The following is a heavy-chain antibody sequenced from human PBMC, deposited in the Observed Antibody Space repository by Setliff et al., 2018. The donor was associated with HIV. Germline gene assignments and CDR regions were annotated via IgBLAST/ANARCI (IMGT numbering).Heavy chain of an antibody. CDR3: VRTYYDILTGYGGFYYMDV. CDR2: INWNGGGT. J-gene: IGHJ6*03. D-gene: IGHD3-9*01. CDR1: GFTFDDYG. Sequence: PGGSLRLSCAASGFTFDDYGMTWVRQAPGKGLEWVSGINWNGGGTGYADSVKGRFTISRDNTKNSLYLQMNSLRAEDTAVYYCVRTYYDILTGYGGFYYMDVWGKGTTVTVSS. V-gene: IGHV3-20*04.